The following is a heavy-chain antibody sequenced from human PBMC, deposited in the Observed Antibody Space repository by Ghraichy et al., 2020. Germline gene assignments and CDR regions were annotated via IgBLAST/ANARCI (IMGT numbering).Heavy chain of an antibody. CDR3: AKDREGSSWYMDY. CDR2: IRYDGSNK. V-gene: IGHV3-30*02. CDR1: GFIFSNYG. J-gene: IGHJ4*02. Sequence: GGSLRLSCAASGFIFSNYGMHWVRQAPGKGLEWVAFIRYDGSNKYYADSVKGRFTISRDSSKNTLYLQMNSLRGEDTAVYYCAKDREGSSWYMDYWGQGTLVTVSS. D-gene: IGHD6-13*01.